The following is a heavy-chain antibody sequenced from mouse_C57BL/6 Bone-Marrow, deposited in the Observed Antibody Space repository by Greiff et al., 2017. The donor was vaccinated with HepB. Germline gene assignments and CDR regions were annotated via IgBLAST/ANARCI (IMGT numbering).Heavy chain of an antibody. CDR1: GFTFSSYA. D-gene: IGHD1-1*01. J-gene: IGHJ2*01. CDR3: ARDTTVVSWYYFDY. CDR2: ISDGGSYT. Sequence: EVQVVESGGGLVKPGGSLKLSCAASGFTFSSYAMSWVRQTPEKRLEWVATISDGGSYTYYPDNVKGRFTLSRDNAKNNLYLQMSHLKSEDTAMYYCARDTTVVSWYYFDYWGQGTTLTVSS. V-gene: IGHV5-4*01.